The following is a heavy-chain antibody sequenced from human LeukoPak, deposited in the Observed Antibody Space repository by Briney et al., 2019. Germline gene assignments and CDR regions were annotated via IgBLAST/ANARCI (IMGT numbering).Heavy chain of an antibody. CDR1: GFTFSSYG. CDR3: AKERGCSGYETIDY. J-gene: IGHJ4*02. CDR2: IWYDGSNK. D-gene: IGHD5-12*01. Sequence: GGSLRLSCAASGFTFSSYGMHWVRQAPGKGLEWVAVIWYDGSNKYYADSVKGRFTISRDNSKNTLYLQMNSLRAEDTAVYFCAKERGCSGYETIDYWGQGTLVTVSS. V-gene: IGHV3-33*06.